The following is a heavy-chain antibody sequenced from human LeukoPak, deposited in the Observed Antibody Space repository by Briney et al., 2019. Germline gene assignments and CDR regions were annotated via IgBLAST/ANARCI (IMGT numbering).Heavy chain of an antibody. CDR3: ARTGGNLLWFGEFSDAFDI. D-gene: IGHD3-10*01. Sequence: GGSLRLSCVASGFTLRSYVMNWVRQTPGKGLEWVSSISGSGDSTFYADSVKGRLTISRDNSKNTLYLQMNSLRAEDTAVYYCARTGGNLLWFGEFSDAFDIWGQGTMVTVSS. J-gene: IGHJ3*02. V-gene: IGHV3-23*01. CDR2: ISGSGDST. CDR1: GFTLRSYV.